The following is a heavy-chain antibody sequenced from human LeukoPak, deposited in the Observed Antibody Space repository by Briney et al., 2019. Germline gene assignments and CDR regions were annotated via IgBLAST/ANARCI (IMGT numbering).Heavy chain of an antibody. V-gene: IGHV3-30*02. CDR3: AKGAGLHTPYYFDY. J-gene: IGHJ4*02. D-gene: IGHD5-24*01. CDR1: GFTFSSYG. CDR2: IRYDGSNK. Sequence: GGSLRLSCAASGFTFSSYGMHWVRQAPGKGLEWVAFIRYDGSNKYYADSVKGRFTISRDNSKNTLYLQMNSLRAEDTAVYYCAKGAGLHTPYYFDYWGQGTLVTVSS.